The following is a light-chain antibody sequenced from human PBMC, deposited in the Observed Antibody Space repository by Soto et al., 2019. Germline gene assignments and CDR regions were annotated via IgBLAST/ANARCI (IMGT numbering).Light chain of an antibody. CDR1: QSLSYW. CDR2: KAS. Sequence: DIQMTQSPSTLSASVGDTVTITCRASQSLSYWLAWYQQKPGQAPKLLIHKASTLESGVPSRFSGSGSGTEFTLTISSVQPDDFATCYCQQYARFPYTFGQGTKLEIK. CDR3: QQYARFPYT. J-gene: IGKJ2*01. V-gene: IGKV1-5*03.